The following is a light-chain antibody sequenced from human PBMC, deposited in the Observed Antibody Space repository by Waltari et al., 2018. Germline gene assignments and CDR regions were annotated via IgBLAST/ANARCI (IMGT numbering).Light chain of an antibody. CDR3: CSYAGSSTLV. CDR1: SSDVGGYNY. CDR2: DVS. J-gene: IGLJ2*01. Sequence: QSALTQPASVSGSPGQSITISCTGTSSDVGGYNYVSWYQQHPGKATKLMIYDVSNRPSVVSKRFSGSKSSNTASLTISGLQAGDEADYYCCSYAGSSTLVFGGGTKLTVL. V-gene: IGLV2-23*02.